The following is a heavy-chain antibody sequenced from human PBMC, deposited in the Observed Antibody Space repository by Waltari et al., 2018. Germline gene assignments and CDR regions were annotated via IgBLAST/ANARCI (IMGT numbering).Heavy chain of an antibody. CDR1: GHSLNELS. CDR3: AVVRRQVYVHCYFDL. V-gene: IGHV1-24*01. D-gene: IGHD3-10*02. Sequence: QVQLVQSGADVKKPGASVKVSCKVSGHSLNELSIHWVRQGPGTGLEWMGGTGPHTGQTGYAQSFPAIGTVTEDTSPDTAYMGLTSLTSADTAIYYCAVVRRQVYVHCYFDLWGRGTLVTVSS. CDR2: TGPHTGQT. J-gene: IGHJ2*01.